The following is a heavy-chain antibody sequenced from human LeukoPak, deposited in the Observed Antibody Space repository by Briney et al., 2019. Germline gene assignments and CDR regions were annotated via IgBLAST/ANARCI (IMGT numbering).Heavy chain of an antibody. D-gene: IGHD3-10*01. V-gene: IGHV4-59*01. CDR2: IYYSGST. CDR1: GGSISSYY. Sequence: PSETLSLTCTVSGGSISSYYWNWIRQPPGKGLEWIGYIYYSGSTNYNPSLKSRITISVDTSKNQFSLKLSSVTAAGTAVYYCARGPYGSDYWGRGTLVTVSS. CDR3: ARGPYGSDY. J-gene: IGHJ4*02.